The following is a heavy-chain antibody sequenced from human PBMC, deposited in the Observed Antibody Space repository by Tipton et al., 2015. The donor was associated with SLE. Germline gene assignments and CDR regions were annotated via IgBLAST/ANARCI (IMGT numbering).Heavy chain of an antibody. CDR3: ARGQLERRRYYFDY. J-gene: IGHJ4*02. V-gene: IGHV4-59*01. CDR2: IYYRWST. Sequence: TLSLTCAVYGGSFSGYYWSWIRQPPGKGLEWIGYIYYRWSTNYNPSLKSRVTISVDTSKNQFSLKLSSVTAADTAVYYCARGQLERRRYYFDYWGQGTLVTVSS. D-gene: IGHD6-13*01. CDR1: GGSFSGYY.